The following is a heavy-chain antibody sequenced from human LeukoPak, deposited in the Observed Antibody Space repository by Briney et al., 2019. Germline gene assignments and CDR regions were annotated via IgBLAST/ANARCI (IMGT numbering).Heavy chain of an antibody. CDR3: ARRRGSYSFDH. Sequence: GGSLRLSCAASGFTFSDYYMSWIRQAPGKGLEWVSYISSNGSSIYYADSVKGRFTISRDNAKNSLYLQLNSLRAEDTAVYYCARRRGSYSFDHWGQGTLVTVSS. D-gene: IGHD1-26*01. CDR1: GFTFSDYY. V-gene: IGHV3-11*01. J-gene: IGHJ4*02. CDR2: ISSNGSSI.